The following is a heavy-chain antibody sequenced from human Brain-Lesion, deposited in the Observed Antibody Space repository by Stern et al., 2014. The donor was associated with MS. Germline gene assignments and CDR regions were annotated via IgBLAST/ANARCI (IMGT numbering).Heavy chain of an antibody. CDR1: GYTFTSNW. CDR3: ARRGDSSSSGFDY. CDR2: IWPGDSDT. D-gene: IGHD6-6*01. V-gene: IGHV5-51*01. J-gene: IGHJ4*02. Sequence: EVQLVESGAEVKKPGASLKISCKGSGYTFTSNWIGWVRQMPGQGPEWMGIIWPGDSDTRYSQSFQGQVTISADKSISTAYLQWSSLQASDAAMYYCARRGDSSSSGFDYWGQGTLVIVSS.